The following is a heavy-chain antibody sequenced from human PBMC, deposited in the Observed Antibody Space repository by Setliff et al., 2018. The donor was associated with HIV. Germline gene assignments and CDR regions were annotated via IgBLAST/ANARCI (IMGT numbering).Heavy chain of an antibody. Sequence: RLSCEASGFTFSEYQMSWIRRAPGKGLEWISYISSSGYTIYYADSVKGRFTISRDNAKNSLFLQMNSLTAEDSADYYCAGLVVVETAGDVFDLWGQGTPVTVSS. D-gene: IGHD2-15*01. CDR2: ISSSGYTI. J-gene: IGHJ3*01. V-gene: IGHV3-11*04. CDR3: AGLVVVETAGDVFDL. CDR1: GFTFSEYQ.